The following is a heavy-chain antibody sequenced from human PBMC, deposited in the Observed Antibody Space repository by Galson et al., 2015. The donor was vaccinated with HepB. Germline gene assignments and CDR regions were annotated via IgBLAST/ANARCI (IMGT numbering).Heavy chain of an antibody. Sequence: SVKVSCKASGYTFTSYGISWVRQAPGQGLEWMGWISAYNGNTNYAQKLQGRVTMTTDTSTSTAYMELRSLRSDDTAVYYCARRYDFWSGRLAEDYWGQGTLVTVSS. D-gene: IGHD3-3*01. CDR2: ISAYNGNT. CDR1: GYTFTSYG. J-gene: IGHJ4*02. CDR3: ARRYDFWSGRLAEDY. V-gene: IGHV1-18*04.